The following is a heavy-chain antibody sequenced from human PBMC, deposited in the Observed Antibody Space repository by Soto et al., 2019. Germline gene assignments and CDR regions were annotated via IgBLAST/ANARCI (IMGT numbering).Heavy chain of an antibody. CDR2: ISLYSDVT. CDR1: GYTFSNYG. D-gene: IGHD2-2*01. V-gene: IGHV1-18*01. CDR3: ARVVPGAEAWFGP. J-gene: IGHJ5*02. Sequence: QVQLVQSGGEVKRPGASVKVSCKTSGYTFSNYGITWVRQAPGQPLEWLGGISLYSDVTNYAQKFQARVSMTTDTSTTTDYMDLRSLSSDDTAVYYGARVVPGAEAWFGPWGQGTLVTVSS.